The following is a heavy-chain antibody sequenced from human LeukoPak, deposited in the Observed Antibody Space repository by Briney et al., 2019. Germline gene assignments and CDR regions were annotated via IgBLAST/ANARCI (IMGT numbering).Heavy chain of an antibody. J-gene: IGHJ6*02. V-gene: IGHV1-18*01. D-gene: IGHD4-17*01. CDR1: GYTFTSYG. Sequence: ASVKVSCKASGYTFTSYGISWVRQAPGQGLRGRGWISAYNGNTNYAQKLQGRVTMTTDTSTSTAYMELRSLRSDDTAVYYCATSTYGDPYYYGMDVWGQGTTVTVSS. CDR2: ISAYNGNT. CDR3: ATSTYGDPYYYGMDV.